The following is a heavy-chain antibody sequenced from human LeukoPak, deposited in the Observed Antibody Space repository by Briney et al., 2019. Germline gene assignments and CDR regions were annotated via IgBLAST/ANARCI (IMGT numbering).Heavy chain of an antibody. CDR3: AREVRCSTTRCYSLFDY. CDR2: IYTSGST. V-gene: IGHV4-4*07. J-gene: IGHJ4*02. Sequence: SETLSLTCTVSGGSISSYYWNWIRQPAGKGLEWIGRIYTSGSTNHNPSLKSRVTMSVDVSKNQFSLRLSFVTAAGTAVYYCAREVRCSTTRCYSLFDYWGQGTLVTVSS. D-gene: IGHD2-2*02. CDR1: GGSISSYY.